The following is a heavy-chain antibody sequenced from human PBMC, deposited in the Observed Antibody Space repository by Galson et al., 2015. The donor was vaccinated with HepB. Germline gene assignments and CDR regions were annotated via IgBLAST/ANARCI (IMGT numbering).Heavy chain of an antibody. J-gene: IGHJ4*02. CDR1: GFTVSRNY. V-gene: IGHV3-53*01. Sequence: SLRLSCAASGFTVSRNYMSWVRQAPGKGLEWVSVIYSGGSTYYADSVKGRFTISRDNSKNTLYLQMNSLRAEDTAVYYCARESDGYNWDYFDYWGQGTLVTVSS. D-gene: IGHD5-24*01. CDR3: ARESDGYNWDYFDY. CDR2: IYSGGST.